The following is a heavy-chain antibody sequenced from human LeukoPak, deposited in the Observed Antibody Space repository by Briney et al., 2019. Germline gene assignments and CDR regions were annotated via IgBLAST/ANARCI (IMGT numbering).Heavy chain of an antibody. CDR1: GFTFSSYA. CDR2: ITGSGSST. Sequence: GRSLRLSCAASGFTFSSYAMSWVRQAPGKGLEWVSTITGSGSSTYYADSVKGRFTISRDKSMNTLFLQMSSLRAEDTAVCYCVKVSGMYSSSWPTDIWGQGTLVTVSS. D-gene: IGHD6-13*01. CDR3: VKVSGMYSSSWPTDI. V-gene: IGHV3-23*01. J-gene: IGHJ4*02.